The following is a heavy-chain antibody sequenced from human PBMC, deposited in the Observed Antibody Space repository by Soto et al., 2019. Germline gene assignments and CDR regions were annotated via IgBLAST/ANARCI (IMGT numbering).Heavy chain of an antibody. CDR1: GGSISSGGYF. CDR2: VYYSGST. D-gene: IGHD1-20*01. CDR3: AGEAIT. V-gene: IGHV4-31*03. J-gene: IGHJ4*02. Sequence: QVQLQESGPGLVKPSQTLSLTCTVSGGSISSGGYFWGWIRQRPGKGLESIGYVYYSGSTYYNPSPKSRVTISVDMSKNQFSLKLCSVTAADTAVYYCAGEAITWGQGTLVTVSS.